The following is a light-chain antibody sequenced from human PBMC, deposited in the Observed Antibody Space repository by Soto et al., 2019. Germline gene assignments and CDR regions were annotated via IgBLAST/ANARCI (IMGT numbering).Light chain of an antibody. CDR3: QQYNNWPLT. V-gene: IGKV3-15*01. CDR2: GAS. CDR1: HSVSSN. Sequence: IVMAQYTCRRSVSPGGIATPSGGARHSVSSNLAWYQEKPGQAPRLLINGASTRATGIPGRFSGSGSGTEFNLTISSLQSEDSGVYYCQQYNNWPLTFGGGTKVDIK. J-gene: IGKJ4*01.